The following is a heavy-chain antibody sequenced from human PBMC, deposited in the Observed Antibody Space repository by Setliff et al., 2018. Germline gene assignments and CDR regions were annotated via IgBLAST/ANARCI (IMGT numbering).Heavy chain of an antibody. V-gene: IGHV4-38-2*01. CDR3: ASLGSSRDY. D-gene: IGHD6-13*01. CDR2: IYTSGST. Sequence: KPSETLSLTCSVSGYSISSGYYWGWIRQPPGKGLEWIGSIYTSGSTNYNPSLKSRVTISVDTSKNQFSLKLSSVTAADTAVYYCASLGSSRDYWGQGTLVTVSS. CDR1: GYSISSGYY. J-gene: IGHJ4*02.